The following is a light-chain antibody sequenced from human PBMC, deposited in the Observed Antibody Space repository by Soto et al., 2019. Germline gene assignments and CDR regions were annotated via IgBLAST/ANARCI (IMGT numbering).Light chain of an antibody. CDR2: DVS. Sequence: QSVLTQPASVSGSPGQSITISCTGTSSDVGGYNYVSWYQQHPGKAPKLMIYDVSNRPSGVSNRFSGSKSGNTASLTISGLQAEDEADYYCCSYTDSSTARVVFGGGTQLTVL. CDR1: SSDVGGYNY. CDR3: CSYTDSSTARVV. J-gene: IGLJ2*01. V-gene: IGLV2-14*01.